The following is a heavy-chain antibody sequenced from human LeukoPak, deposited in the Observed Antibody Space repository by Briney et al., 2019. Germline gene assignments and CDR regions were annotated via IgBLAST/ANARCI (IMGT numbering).Heavy chain of an antibody. CDR1: GFTFSSYE. Sequence: GGSLRLSCAASGFTFSSYEMNWVRQAPGKGLEWVSSISGSRSYIYYADSVKGRFTISRDNAKNSLNLQMNSLRAEDTAVYYCARYGSGYGYGVDYWGQGTLVTVSS. J-gene: IGHJ4*02. D-gene: IGHD5-18*01. CDR3: ARYGSGYGYGVDY. CDR2: ISGSRSYI. V-gene: IGHV3-21*01.